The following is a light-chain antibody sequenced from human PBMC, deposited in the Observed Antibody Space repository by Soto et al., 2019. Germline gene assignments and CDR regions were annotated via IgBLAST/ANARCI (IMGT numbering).Light chain of an antibody. Sequence: ENVLTQSPATLSLSPGERATLSCRASQTVGSSFLAWYQQKRGQAPRLLIYGASNRATGIPDRFSGSGSGADFTLTINRLEPEDIAVYYCQQFETFGGGTKVEIK. V-gene: IGKV3-20*01. CDR2: GAS. CDR1: QTVGSSF. J-gene: IGKJ4*01. CDR3: QQFET.